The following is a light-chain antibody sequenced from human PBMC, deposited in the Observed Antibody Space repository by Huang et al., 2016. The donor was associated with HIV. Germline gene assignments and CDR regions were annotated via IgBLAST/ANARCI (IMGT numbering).Light chain of an antibody. CDR2: GAS. CDR1: QSVGSK. Sequence: DTVMTQTPATLSVSPGARATLPCRASQSVGSKLAWFHQKPGQAPRLLIHGASTRATGIPARFSGSGSGTEFTLTISSLQSEDFAVYYCQQYNNWPYTFGQGTKLEIK. V-gene: IGKV3-15*01. CDR3: QQYNNWPYT. J-gene: IGKJ2*01.